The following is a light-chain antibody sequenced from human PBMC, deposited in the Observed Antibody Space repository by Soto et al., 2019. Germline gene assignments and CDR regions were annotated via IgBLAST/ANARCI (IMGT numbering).Light chain of an antibody. CDR1: QSVSNN. Sequence: EILMTQSPATLSVSPGERVTLSCRASQSVSNNLAWYQQKPGQAPRLLIYGASTRATGIPARFSGGGSGTEFTLTISSLEPEDFAVYYCQQRSNLPPTFGQGTRLEIK. J-gene: IGKJ5*01. CDR3: QQRSNLPPT. V-gene: IGKV3-15*01. CDR2: GAS.